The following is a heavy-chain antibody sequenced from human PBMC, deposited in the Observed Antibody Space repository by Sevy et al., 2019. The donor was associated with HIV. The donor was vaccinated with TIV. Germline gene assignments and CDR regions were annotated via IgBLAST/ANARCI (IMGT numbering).Heavy chain of an antibody. Sequence: GGSLRLSCTTSGFTFGDYAMNWVRQAPGKGLEWVAFLKSKADGGTVDHAASVKGRFTISRDDSKSIAYLQMNDLTTEDTGVYYCTRWKGLQSIFDNWGQGALVTVSS. CDR1: GFTFGDYA. J-gene: IGHJ4*02. CDR3: TRWKGLQSIFDN. V-gene: IGHV3-49*04. D-gene: IGHD1-1*01. CDR2: LKSKADGGTV.